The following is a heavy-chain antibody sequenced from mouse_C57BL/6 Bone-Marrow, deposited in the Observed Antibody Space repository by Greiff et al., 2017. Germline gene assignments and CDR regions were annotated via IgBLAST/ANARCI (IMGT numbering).Heavy chain of an antibody. CDR1: GYTFTSYG. Sequence: QVQLQQSGAELARPGASVKLPCKASGYTFTSYGISWVKQRTGQGLEWIGEIYPRSGNTYYNEKFKGKATLTADKSSSTAYMELRSLTSEDSAVYFCARRIIITTVVANYFDYWGQGTTLTVSS. D-gene: IGHD1-1*01. CDR3: ARRIIITTVVANYFDY. CDR2: IYPRSGNT. J-gene: IGHJ2*01. V-gene: IGHV1-81*01.